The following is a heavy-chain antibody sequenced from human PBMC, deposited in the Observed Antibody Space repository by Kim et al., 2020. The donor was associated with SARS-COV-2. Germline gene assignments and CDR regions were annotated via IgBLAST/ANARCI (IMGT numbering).Heavy chain of an antibody. CDR3: ARDYCSGGGCYFFLQY. CDR1: GFTFSNYA. V-gene: IGHV3-30-3*01. CDR2: ISSDGRTE. D-gene: IGHD2-15*01. J-gene: IGHJ4*02. Sequence: GGSLRLSCAASGFTFSNYAMHWVRQAPGMGLEWVAVISSDGRTEYYADSVKGRFTISRDNSKKTLYLQMNSLRAEDTAVFYCARDYCSGGGCYFFLQYWGKGTLVNVSS.